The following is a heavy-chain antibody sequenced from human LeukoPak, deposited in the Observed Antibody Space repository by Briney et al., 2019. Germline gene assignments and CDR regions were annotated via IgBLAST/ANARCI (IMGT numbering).Heavy chain of an antibody. V-gene: IGHV4-61*02. J-gene: IGHJ4*02. CDR3: ARDGRAGSLFAY. CDR2: IYTSGST. Sequence: SETLSLTCTVSSGSISSGSYYWSWIRQPAGKGLEWIGRIYTSGSTNYNPSLKSRVTISVDTSKNQFSLKLSSVTAADTAVYYCARDGRAGSLFAYWGQGTLVTVSS. CDR1: SGSISSGSYY. D-gene: IGHD6-19*01.